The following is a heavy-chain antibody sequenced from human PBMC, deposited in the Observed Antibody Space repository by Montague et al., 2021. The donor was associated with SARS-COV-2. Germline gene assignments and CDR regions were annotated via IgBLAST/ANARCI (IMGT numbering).Heavy chain of an antibody. CDR1: GGSISSSNYY. CDR3: ARVGEGTTRYFDN. V-gene: IGHV4-39*07. D-gene: IGHD1-1*01. J-gene: IGHJ4*02. Sequence: SETLSLTCTVSGGSISSSNYYCGWSRQPPGKGLEWIGIMYSSGSTYYHPSLKRRVTISTDTSKNQSSLLLSSVTAAATAVYYCARVGEGTTRYFDNWGQGTLVTVSS. CDR2: MYSSGST.